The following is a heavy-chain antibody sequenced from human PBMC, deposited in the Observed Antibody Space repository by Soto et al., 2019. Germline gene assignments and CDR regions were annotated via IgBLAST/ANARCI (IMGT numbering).Heavy chain of an antibody. CDR2: ISGTGDSS. J-gene: IGHJ4*02. D-gene: IGHD3-10*01. Sequence: GGSLRLSCAASGFTFGSYAMSWVRQAPGKGLEWVSLISGTGDSSEYANSVKGRFTISGDYSKTTVFLQMNSLRAEDTAVYFCAKDNGNYGSGSFSHWGQGTLVTVSS. CDR3: AKDNGNYGSGSFSH. CDR1: GFTFGSYA. V-gene: IGHV3-23*01.